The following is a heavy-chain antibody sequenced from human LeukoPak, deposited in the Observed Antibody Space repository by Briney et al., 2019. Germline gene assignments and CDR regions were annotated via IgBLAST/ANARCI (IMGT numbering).Heavy chain of an antibody. V-gene: IGHV1-2*06. Sequence: ASVPVSCKASGYTFTGYYMHWVRQAPGQGLAWMGRINPNSGGTNYAQKFQGRVTITRETSITTASMKPSRLRDDVKAVYYCARPEDDYYDSSGYENYWGQGTLVTVSS. D-gene: IGHD3-22*01. CDR3: ARPEDDYYDSSGYENY. CDR1: GYTFTGYY. CDR2: INPNSGGT. J-gene: IGHJ4*02.